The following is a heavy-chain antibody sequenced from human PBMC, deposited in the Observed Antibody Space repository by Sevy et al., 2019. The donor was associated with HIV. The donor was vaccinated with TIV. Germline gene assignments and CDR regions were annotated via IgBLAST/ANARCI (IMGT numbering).Heavy chain of an antibody. D-gene: IGHD3-10*01. V-gene: IGHV4-4*07. J-gene: IGHJ6*02. CDR2: IYTSGST. Sequence: SETLSLTCTVSGGSISSYYWSWIRQPAGKGLEWIGRIYTSGSTNYNPSLKSRVNMSVDTSKNQFSLKLSAVTTADTAVYYCARDTTPKYYYGSGSYYYGMDVWGQGTTVTVSS. CDR1: GGSISSYY. CDR3: ARDTTPKYYYGSGSYYYGMDV.